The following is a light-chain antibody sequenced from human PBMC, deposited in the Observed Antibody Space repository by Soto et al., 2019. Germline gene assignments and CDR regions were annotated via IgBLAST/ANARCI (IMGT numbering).Light chain of an antibody. CDR2: GAS. J-gene: IGKJ2*01. Sequence: EIVLTQSPGTLSLSPGERATLSCRASQSVSSRYLAWYQQKPGQAPRLLIYGASSRATGIPDRFSGSGSGTDFTLSISSLEPEDFAVYYCQQDGSSPPYTFGQGTKLEIK. CDR3: QQDGSSPPYT. CDR1: QSVSSRY. V-gene: IGKV3-20*01.